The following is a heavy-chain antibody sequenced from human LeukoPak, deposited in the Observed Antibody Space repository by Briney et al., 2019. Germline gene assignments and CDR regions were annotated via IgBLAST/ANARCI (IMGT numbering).Heavy chain of an antibody. CDR3: ARDTVEDSSGLDDAFDI. CDR1: GGTFSSYA. CDR2: INAGNGNT. Sequence: ASVKVSCKASGGTFSSYAVSWVRQAPGQRLEWMGWINAGNGNTKYSQKFQGRVTITRDTSASTAYMELSSLRSEDTAVYYCARDTVEDSSGLDDAFDIWGQGTMVTVSS. D-gene: IGHD3-22*01. V-gene: IGHV1-3*01. J-gene: IGHJ3*02.